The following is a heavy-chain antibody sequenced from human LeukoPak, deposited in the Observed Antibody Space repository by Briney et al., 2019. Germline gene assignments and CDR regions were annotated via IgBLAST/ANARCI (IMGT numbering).Heavy chain of an antibody. CDR1: GYTFTSYY. J-gene: IGHJ4*02. CDR2: INPGGGST. Sequence: ASVKVSCKASGYTFTSYYMHWVRQAPGQGLEWMGIINPGGGSTSYAQKFQGRVTMTRDTSTSTVYMELSSLRSEDTAVYYCARDHCSGGSCYIDFDYWGQGTLVTVSS. CDR3: ARDHCSGGSCYIDFDY. V-gene: IGHV1-46*01. D-gene: IGHD2-15*01.